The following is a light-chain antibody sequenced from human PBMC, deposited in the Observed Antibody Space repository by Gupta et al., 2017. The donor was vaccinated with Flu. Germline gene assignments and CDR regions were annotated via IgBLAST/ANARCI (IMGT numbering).Light chain of an antibody. Sequence: DIQMTQSPSSLSASVGDRVTITCRASQSISSYLNWYTQKPVKAPKLLIYAASRLQSVVPSRFSGSGSRKDSTLTISSPQREEFAPFISHQSDSTPLCIFGQGTKMEIK. CDR2: AAS. V-gene: IGKV1-39*01. CDR3: HQSDSTPLCI. CDR1: QSISSY. J-gene: IGKJ2*04.